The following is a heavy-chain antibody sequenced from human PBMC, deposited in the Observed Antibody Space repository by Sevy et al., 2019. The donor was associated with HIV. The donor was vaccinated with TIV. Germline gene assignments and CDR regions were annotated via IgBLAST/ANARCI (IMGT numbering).Heavy chain of an antibody. V-gene: IGHV1-3*04. CDR3: ARDFCSGGSCYSAFVY. CDR1: GYSFTNYI. CDR2: VNTRTGDT. Sequence: NKRRASVKVSCKASGYSFTNYIMYWVRQAPGQGLEWMGWVNTRTGDTKYSEKFQGRVSITRDTSASISHMDLRGLKSEDTAVYYCARDFCSGGSCYSAFVYWGQGTLVTVSS. J-gene: IGHJ4*02. D-gene: IGHD2-15*01.